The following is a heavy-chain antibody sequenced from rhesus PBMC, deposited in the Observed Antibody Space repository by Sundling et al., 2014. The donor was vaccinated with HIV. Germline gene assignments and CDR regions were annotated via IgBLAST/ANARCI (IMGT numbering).Heavy chain of an antibody. J-gene: IGHJ4*01. CDR3: VRGYSGYSYLFDY. Sequence: QVKLQQWGEGLVKPSETLSLTCAVYGGSISGYYYWSWIRQPPGKGLEWIGRIYGSTGTTSYNPTLTSRVTISIDTSKNQFSLRLSSLTAADTAVYYCVRGYSGYSYLFDYWGQGVLVTVSS. V-gene: IGHV4-73*01. D-gene: IGHD5-24*01. CDR1: GGSISGYYY. CDR2: IYGSTGTT.